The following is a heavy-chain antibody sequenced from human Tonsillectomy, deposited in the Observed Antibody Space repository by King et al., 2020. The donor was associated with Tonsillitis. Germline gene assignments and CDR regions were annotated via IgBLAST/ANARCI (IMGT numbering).Heavy chain of an antibody. D-gene: IGHD1-26*01. CDR3: ARHCSDTDCQGSWENGMDV. CDR1: DFGFSRYW. Sequence: VQLVQSGVEVKKPGESLRISCKGYDFGFSRYWVSWVRQMPGKGLEWMGVIYAGDGDTKYSPSFRGQVIMSSDKSIDTVYLHWNDLKASDTAIYYCARHCSDTDCQGSWENGMDVWGQGTTVIVSS. V-gene: IGHV5-51*01. J-gene: IGHJ6*02. CDR2: IYAGDGDT.